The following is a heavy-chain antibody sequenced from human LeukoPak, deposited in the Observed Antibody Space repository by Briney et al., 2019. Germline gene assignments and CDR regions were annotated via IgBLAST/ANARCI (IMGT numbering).Heavy chain of an antibody. CDR1: GFTFNSFA. D-gene: IGHD2/OR15-2a*01. V-gene: IGHV3-30-3*01. CDR2: ISYDGSKR. Sequence: GGSLRLSCVASGFTFNSFAMHWVRQAPGKGLEWVAVISYDGSKRYYADSGKGRFTISRDNSKNATYLEMNSMRVEDTAIYYCTRDHYPGIARGGACNFWGQGTMVTVSS. CDR3: TRDHYPGIARGGACNF. J-gene: IGHJ3*01.